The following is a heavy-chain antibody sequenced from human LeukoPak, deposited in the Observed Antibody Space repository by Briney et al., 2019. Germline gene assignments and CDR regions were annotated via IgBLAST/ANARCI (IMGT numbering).Heavy chain of an antibody. V-gene: IGHV1-2*02. CDR1: GYTFTVYY. D-gene: IGHD1-26*01. Sequence: ASVTVSCTASGYTFTVYYMHWVRQAPGQGLEWMGWINPNSGGTNYAQKFQGRVTMTRDTSISTAYMELSRLRSDDTAVYYCARDFAREWELHNWGQGTLVTVSS. J-gene: IGHJ4*02. CDR3: ARDFAREWELHN. CDR2: INPNSGGT.